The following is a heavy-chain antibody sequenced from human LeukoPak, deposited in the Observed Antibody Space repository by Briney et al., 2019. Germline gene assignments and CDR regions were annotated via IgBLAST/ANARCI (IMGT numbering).Heavy chain of an antibody. D-gene: IGHD3-10*02. CDR2: ISSSSSYI. V-gene: IGHV3-21*01. Sequence: GGSLRLSCAASGFTFSSYSMNWVRQAPGKGLEWVSSISSSSSYIYYADSVKGRFTISRDNAKNSLYLQMNSLRAEDTAVYYCARGGAVFGEFLFDYWGQGTLVTVSS. J-gene: IGHJ4*02. CDR1: GFTFSSYS. CDR3: ARGGAVFGEFLFDY.